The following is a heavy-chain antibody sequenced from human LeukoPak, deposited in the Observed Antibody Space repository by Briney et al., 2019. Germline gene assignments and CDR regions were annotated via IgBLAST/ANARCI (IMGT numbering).Heavy chain of an antibody. CDR2: INSGGTYI. D-gene: IGHD2-2*01. CDR3: ARGLKPAAYDS. Sequence: GGSLRLSCAASGFTFSSYSMNWVRQAPGKGLEWVSSINSGGTYINYADSVKGRFTISRDNAKTSLYLQMNSLGAEDTAVYYRARGLKPAAYDSWGQGTLVTVSS. V-gene: IGHV3-21*01. J-gene: IGHJ4*02. CDR1: GFTFSSYS.